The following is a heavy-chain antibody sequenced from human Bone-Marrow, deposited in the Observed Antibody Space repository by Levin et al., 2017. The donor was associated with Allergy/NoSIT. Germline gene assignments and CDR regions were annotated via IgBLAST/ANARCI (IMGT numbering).Heavy chain of an antibody. Sequence: GASVKVSCKASGGTFSSYGISWVRQAPGQGLEWMGRTILLLGIANYALKFQGRVTITADKSTATAYMELSSLRSEDTAVYYCATVEAELDYGMDVWGQGTTVTVSS. CDR1: GGTFSSYG. J-gene: IGHJ6*02. CDR3: ATVEAELDYGMDV. D-gene: IGHD3-10*01. V-gene: IGHV1-69*04. CDR2: TILLLGIA.